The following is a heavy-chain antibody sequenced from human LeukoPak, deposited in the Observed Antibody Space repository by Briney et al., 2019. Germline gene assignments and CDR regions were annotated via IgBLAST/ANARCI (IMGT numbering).Heavy chain of an antibody. Sequence: SETLSLTCTVSGGPFSGSIYYCGWIRQPPGKGLGWIATISYGGSTYYNPSLKSRASLTVDTCKKEVSLTLTSVTAADTAVYYCASLEGNSYGYPASFDYWGQGTLVTVSS. J-gene: IGHJ4*02. CDR3: ASLEGNSYGYPASFDY. CDR2: ISYGGST. CDR1: GGPFSGSIYY. D-gene: IGHD5-18*01. V-gene: IGHV4-39*01.